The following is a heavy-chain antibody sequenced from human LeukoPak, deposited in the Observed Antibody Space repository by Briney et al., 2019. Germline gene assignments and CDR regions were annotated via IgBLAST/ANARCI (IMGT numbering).Heavy chain of an antibody. V-gene: IGHV1-2*02. CDR1: GYTFTGYY. J-gene: IGHJ4*02. CDR2: INPNSGGT. CDR3: ARVLQKQYGSGSYYNFGY. D-gene: IGHD3-10*01. Sequence: ASVKVSCKASGYTFTGYYMHWVRQAPGQGLEWMGWINPNSGGTNYAQKFQGRVTMTRDTSISTAYMELSRLRSDDTAVYCCARVLQKQYGSGSYYNFGYWGQGTLVTVSS.